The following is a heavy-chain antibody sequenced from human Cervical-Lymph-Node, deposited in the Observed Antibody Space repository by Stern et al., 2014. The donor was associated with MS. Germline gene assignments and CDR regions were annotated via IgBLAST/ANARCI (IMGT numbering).Heavy chain of an antibody. CDR3: VYSASLWGVLFDY. CDR1: GYTFPTYD. V-gene: IGHV1-18*01. Sequence: QVQLVQSGAEVKKPGASVKVSCQASGYTFPTYDISWVRQAPGQGLAWMGWISGDNGTTHSAQNFQGRVSMTIEPSKSTAYTELRSLRSDDTAVYFCVYSASLWGVLFDYWGQGTLVTVSA. J-gene: IGHJ4*02. CDR2: ISGDNGTT. D-gene: IGHD2-21*01.